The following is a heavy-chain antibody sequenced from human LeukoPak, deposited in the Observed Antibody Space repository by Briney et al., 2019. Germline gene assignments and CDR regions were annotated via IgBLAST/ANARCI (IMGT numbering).Heavy chain of an antibody. V-gene: IGHV3-30*02. CDR2: IRYDGSNK. D-gene: IGHD2-2*02. J-gene: IGHJ3*02. CDR1: GFTFSSYG. CDR3: AKLSGYCSSTSCYTGPYDAFDI. Sequence: PGGSLRLSCAASGFTFSSYGMHWVRQAPGKGLEWVAFIRYDGSNKYYADSVKSRFTISRDNSKNTLYLQMNSLRAEDTAVYYCAKLSGYCSSTSCYTGPYDAFDIWGQGTMVTVSS.